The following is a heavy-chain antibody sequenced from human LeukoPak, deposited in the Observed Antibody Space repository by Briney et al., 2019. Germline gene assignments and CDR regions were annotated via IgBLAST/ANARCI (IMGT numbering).Heavy chain of an antibody. D-gene: IGHD2-2*01. CDR3: TRQGPGYCGSTSCYGVDY. CDR2: INTNTGNP. V-gene: IGHV7-4-1*02. Sequence: ASVKVSCKASGYTFTSCAMNWVRQAPGQGLEWMGWINTNTGNPTYAQGFTERFVFSLDTSVSTAYLQISSLKAEDTAVYYCTRQGPGYCGSTSCYGVDYWGQGTLVTVSS. J-gene: IGHJ4*02. CDR1: GYTFTSCA.